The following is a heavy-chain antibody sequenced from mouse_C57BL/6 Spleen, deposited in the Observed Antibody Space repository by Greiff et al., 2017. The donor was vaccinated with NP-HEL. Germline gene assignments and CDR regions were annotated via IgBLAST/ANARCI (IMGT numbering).Heavy chain of an antibody. CDR1: GYTFTDYN. CDR2: INPNNGGT. J-gene: IGHJ1*03. V-gene: IGHV1-22*01. CDR3: ARGGYFWYFDV. Sequence: EVKLQESGPELVKPGASVKMSCKASGYTFTDYNMHWVKQSHGKSLEWIGYINPNNGGTSYNQKFKGKATLTVNKSSSTAYMELRSLTSEDSAVYYCARGGYFWYFDVWGTGTTVTVSS. D-gene: IGHD2-3*01.